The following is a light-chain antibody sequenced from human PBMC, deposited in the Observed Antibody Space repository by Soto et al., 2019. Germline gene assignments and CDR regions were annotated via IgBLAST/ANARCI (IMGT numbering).Light chain of an antibody. V-gene: IGKV3-20*01. CDR2: GSS. Sequence: EVVLTQSPGTLSLSPGERATLSCRASQSVSNNYLAWYQQKPGQAPRLLIFGSSDRATGIPDRFSGSGSGTDFXXTISSLEPEDFAVYYCQQYGSSPPYTFGQGTKLEIK. CDR1: QSVSNNY. J-gene: IGKJ2*01. CDR3: QQYGSSPPYT.